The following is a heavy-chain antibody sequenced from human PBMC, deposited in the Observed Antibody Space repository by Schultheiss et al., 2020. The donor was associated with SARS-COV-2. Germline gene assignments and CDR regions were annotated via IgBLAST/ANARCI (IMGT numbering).Heavy chain of an antibody. V-gene: IGHV4-34*01. J-gene: IGHJ4*02. CDR2: INHSGSA. Sequence: SETLSLTCAVYGGSFSGYYWSWIRQTPGKGLEWIGEINHSGSANHNPSLKSRVTISVDTSKNQFSLKLSSVTAADTAVYYCARNYDSSGYYPVAFDYWGQGTLVTVSS. CDR1: GGSFSGYY. D-gene: IGHD3-22*01. CDR3: ARNYDSSGYYPVAFDY.